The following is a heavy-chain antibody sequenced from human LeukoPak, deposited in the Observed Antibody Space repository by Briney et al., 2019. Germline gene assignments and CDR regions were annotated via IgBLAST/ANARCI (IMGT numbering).Heavy chain of an antibody. Sequence: SEPLTLTCAVYGGSFSGYYWSWIRQPPGKGLEWIGEINHSGSTNYNPSLKSRVTISVDTSKNQFSLKLSSVTAADTAGYYCARGRGPGYCTNGVCYYFDYWGQGTLVTVSS. V-gene: IGHV4-34*01. CDR3: ARGRGPGYCTNGVCYYFDY. CDR2: INHSGST. J-gene: IGHJ4*02. CDR1: GGSFSGYY. D-gene: IGHD2-8*01.